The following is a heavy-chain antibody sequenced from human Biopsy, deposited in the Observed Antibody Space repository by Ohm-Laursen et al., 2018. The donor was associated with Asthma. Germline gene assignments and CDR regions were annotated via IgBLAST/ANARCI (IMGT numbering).Heavy chain of an antibody. CDR3: AKGGGDIVVVISATTLGY. CDR1: GFTFSSYA. CDR2: VSGSGGNT. Sequence: SLRLSCTAFGFTFSSYAMNWVRQAPGKGLEWVSTVSGSGGNTYYADSVKGRFTISRDNSKNTLYLQMNSLRAEDTAVYYCAKGGGDIVVVISATTLGYWGQGALVTVSS. D-gene: IGHD2-15*01. J-gene: IGHJ4*02. V-gene: IGHV3-23*01.